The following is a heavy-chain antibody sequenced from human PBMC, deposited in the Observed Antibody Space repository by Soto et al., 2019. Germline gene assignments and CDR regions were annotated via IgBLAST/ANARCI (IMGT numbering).Heavy chain of an antibody. D-gene: IGHD6-13*01. CDR1: GDTFSTYT. CDR2: IIPRSATS. Sequence: ASVKVSCKASGDTFSTYTITWMRQAPGQGLEWMGGIIPRSATSNYAQKFQGWVTMTRDTSISTAYMELSRLRSDDTAVYYCARGLYSSTRIYGMDVWGQGTTVTVS. J-gene: IGHJ6*02. CDR3: ARGLYSSTRIYGMDV. V-gene: IGHV1-2*04.